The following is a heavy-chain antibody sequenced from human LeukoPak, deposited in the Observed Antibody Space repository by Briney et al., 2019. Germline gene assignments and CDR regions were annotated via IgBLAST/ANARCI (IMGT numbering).Heavy chain of an antibody. CDR1: GFTFSSYW. Sequence: GGSLRLSCAASGFTFSSYWMSWVRQAPGKGLEWVANIKSDGSDKYYVDSVKGRFTISRDNAKNSLYLQMNSLRAEDTAIYYCARASAVAGTRDYWGQGTLVTVCS. D-gene: IGHD6-19*01. V-gene: IGHV3-7*01. J-gene: IGHJ4*02. CDR2: IKSDGSDK. CDR3: ARASAVAGTRDY.